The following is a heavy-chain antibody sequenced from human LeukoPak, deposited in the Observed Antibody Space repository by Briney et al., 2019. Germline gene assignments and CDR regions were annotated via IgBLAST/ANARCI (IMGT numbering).Heavy chain of an antibody. J-gene: IGHJ4*02. D-gene: IGHD3-10*01. Sequence: GGSLRLSCAASGFTFSSCGMAWVRQAPGKGLEWVSAISGSGGSTYYADSVKGRFTISRDNSKNTLYLQMNSLRAEDTAVYYCAKDSAGVFDYWGQGTLVTVSS. CDR2: ISGSGGST. CDR1: GFTFSSCG. V-gene: IGHV3-23*01. CDR3: AKDSAGVFDY.